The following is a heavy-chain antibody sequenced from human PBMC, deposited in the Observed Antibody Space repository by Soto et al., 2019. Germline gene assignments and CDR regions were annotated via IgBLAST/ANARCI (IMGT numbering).Heavy chain of an antibody. CDR3: ARPYDSSGYPPHY. CDR2: ISSSSSYI. J-gene: IGHJ4*02. CDR1: GCTCSNYS. D-gene: IGHD3-22*01. Sequence: VVPQRRSKTASGCTCSNYSSNWVLQTPGKGLEWVSSISSSSSYIYYADSVKGRFTISRDNAKNSLYLQMNSLRAEDTAVYYCARPYDSSGYPPHYWAQGTLVTVSS. V-gene: IGHV3-21*01.